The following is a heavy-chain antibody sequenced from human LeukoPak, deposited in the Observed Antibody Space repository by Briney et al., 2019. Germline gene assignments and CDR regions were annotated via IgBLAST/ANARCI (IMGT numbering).Heavy chain of an antibody. V-gene: IGHV3-13*01. J-gene: IGHJ3*02. CDR1: GFTLSNYD. CDR3: AREMSGSNDAFDI. Sequence: GGSLRLSCAASGFTLSNYDMHWVRQGTGEGLECVSMIYRAGDTYYPDSVKGRFTVSRDYAKNSFYLQMNSLRAGDTAVYYCAREMSGSNDAFDIWGQGTMVTVSS. D-gene: IGHD3-10*01. CDR2: IYRAGDT.